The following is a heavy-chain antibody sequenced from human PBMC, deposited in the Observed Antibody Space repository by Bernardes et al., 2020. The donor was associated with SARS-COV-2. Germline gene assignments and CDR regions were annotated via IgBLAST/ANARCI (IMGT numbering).Heavy chain of an antibody. CDR1: GFTFDDYA. Sequence: GGSLRLSCAASGFTFDDYAMHWVRQAPGKGLEWVSGISWNSGSIGYADSVKGRFTISRDNAKNSLYLQMNSLRAEDTALYYCAKVFDDILTGVDYWGQGTLVTVSS. CDR2: ISWNSGSI. D-gene: IGHD3-9*01. V-gene: IGHV3-9*01. J-gene: IGHJ4*02. CDR3: AKVFDDILTGVDY.